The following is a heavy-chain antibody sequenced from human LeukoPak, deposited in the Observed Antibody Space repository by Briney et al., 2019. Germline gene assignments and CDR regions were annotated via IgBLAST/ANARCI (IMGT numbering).Heavy chain of an antibody. V-gene: IGHV3-23*01. CDR2: ISGSGGTT. CDR3: AKDTSGSTSYSYHYGMDV. J-gene: IGHJ6*02. CDR1: GFTFSSYA. Sequence: GGSLGLSCVTSGFTFSSYAMSWVRQAPGKGLEWVSVISGSGGTTYYADSVKGRFTISRDNSKSTLYLQMNSLRAEDTAVYYCAKDTSGSTSYSYHYGMDVWGQGTTVTVS. D-gene: IGHD1-26*01.